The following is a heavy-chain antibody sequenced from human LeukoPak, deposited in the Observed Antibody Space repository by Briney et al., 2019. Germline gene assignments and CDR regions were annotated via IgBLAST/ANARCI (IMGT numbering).Heavy chain of an antibody. V-gene: IGHV3-48*01. Sequence: GGSLRLSCAASGFTFSSYSMNWVRQAPGKGLEWVSYIISSSSTIYYADSVKGRFTISRDNAKNSLYLQMNSLRAEDTAVYYCARGGTTAMVRYYYYGMDVWGQGTTVTVSS. CDR2: IISSSSTI. CDR3: ARGGTTAMVRYYYYGMDV. CDR1: GFTFSSYS. J-gene: IGHJ6*02. D-gene: IGHD5-18*01.